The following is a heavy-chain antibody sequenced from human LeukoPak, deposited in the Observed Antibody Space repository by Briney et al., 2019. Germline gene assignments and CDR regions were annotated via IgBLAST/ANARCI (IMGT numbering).Heavy chain of an antibody. CDR2: INSDGSST. CDR1: GFTFSSYW. Sequence: GGSLRLSCAASGFTFSSYWMHWVRQAPGKGLVWVSRINSDGSSTSYADSVKGRFTISRDNAKNTLYLQMNGLRAEDTAVYYCARGGRFYYDSSGPSPYFDYWGQGTLVTVSS. V-gene: IGHV3-74*01. CDR3: ARGGRFYYDSSGPSPYFDY. J-gene: IGHJ4*02. D-gene: IGHD3-22*01.